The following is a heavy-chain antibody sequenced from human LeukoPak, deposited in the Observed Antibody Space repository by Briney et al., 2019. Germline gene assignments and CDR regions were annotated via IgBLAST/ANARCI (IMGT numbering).Heavy chain of an antibody. Sequence: TSETLSLTCTVSGASISTIISYWGWIRQTPGKGLEWIGSIYYSGSTYYNPSLKSRVTISVDRSKNQFSLKLSSVTAADTAVYYCARSTGSDAFDIWGQGTMVTVSS. CDR3: ARSTGSDAFDI. CDR2: IYYSGST. CDR1: GASISTIISY. V-gene: IGHV4-39*07. J-gene: IGHJ3*02. D-gene: IGHD2-15*01.